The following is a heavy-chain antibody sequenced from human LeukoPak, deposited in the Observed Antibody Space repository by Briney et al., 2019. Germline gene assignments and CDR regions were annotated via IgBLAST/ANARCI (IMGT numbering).Heavy chain of an antibody. V-gene: IGHV4-59*11. CDR3: ARGRDRGYSSNTDSYYYYMDV. CDR1: GDSMNIHY. D-gene: IGHD5-18*01. CDR2: RYYSGRT. J-gene: IGHJ6*03. Sequence: TSDTLSLTCSVSGDSMNIHYWIWMPRPRGKALEWIGCRYYSGRTNYNPSLESRVPISIDTSTNQFSLRLSSVTAADTAVYFCARGRDRGYSSNTDSYYYYMDVWGKGTTVTVSS.